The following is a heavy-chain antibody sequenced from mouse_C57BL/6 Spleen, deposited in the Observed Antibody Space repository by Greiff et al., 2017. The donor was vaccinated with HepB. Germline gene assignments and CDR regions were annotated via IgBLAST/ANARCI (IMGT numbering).Heavy chain of an antibody. CDR1: GFSLTSYA. J-gene: IGHJ1*03. CDR3: ARNSYYGNYALYFDV. V-gene: IGHV2-9-1*01. Sequence: QVQLQQSGPGLVAPSQSLSITCTVSGFSLTSYAISWVRQPPGKGLEWLGVIWTGGGTNYNSALKSRLSISKDNSKSQVFLKMNSLQTDDTARYYCARNSYYGNYALYFDVWGTGTTVTVSS. CDR2: IWTGGGT. D-gene: IGHD2-1*01.